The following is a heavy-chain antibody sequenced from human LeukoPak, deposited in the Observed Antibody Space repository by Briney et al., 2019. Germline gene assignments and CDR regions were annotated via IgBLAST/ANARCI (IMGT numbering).Heavy chain of an antibody. V-gene: IGHV1-2*02. CDR1: GYTFTGYY. CDR3: ARAPMIVVVFPPRLDF. J-gene: IGHJ4*02. D-gene: IGHD3-22*01. CDR2: INPNTGGT. Sequence: ASVKVSCKISGYTFTGYYMHWVRQAPGQGLEWMGWINPNTGGTNYAQKFQSRVTMTSDTSISTAYMELSSLRSDDTAVYYCARAPMIVVVFPPRLDFWGQGTLVTVSS.